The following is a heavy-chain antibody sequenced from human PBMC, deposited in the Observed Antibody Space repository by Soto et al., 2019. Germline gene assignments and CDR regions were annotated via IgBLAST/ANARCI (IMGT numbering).Heavy chain of an antibody. Sequence: GGSLRLACAASGFTFSSDWMHWVRQAPGKGRGWVSRINSDGSSTNYADSVKGRFTISRDNAKNTLFLQMNSLRAEDTALYYCSIRYCSSRSGWDPSFDYWGQGTWDTVSS. CDR2: INSDGSST. V-gene: IGHV3-74*01. J-gene: IGHJ4*02. CDR1: GFTFSSDW. CDR3: SIRYCSSRSGWDPSFDY. D-gene: IGHD2-15*01.